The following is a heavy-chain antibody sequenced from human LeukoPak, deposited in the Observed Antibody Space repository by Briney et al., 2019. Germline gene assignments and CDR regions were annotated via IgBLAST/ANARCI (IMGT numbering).Heavy chain of an antibody. CDR1: GGSISSSSYY. V-gene: IGHV4-39*01. CDR3: ARQDPGGFDY. CDR2: IYYSGST. J-gene: IGHJ4*02. Sequence: PSETLSLTCTVSGGSISSSSYYWGWIRRPPGKGLEWIGSIYYSGSTYYNPSLKSRVTISVDTSKNQFSLKLSSVTAADTAVYYCARQDPGGFDYWGQGTLVTVSS. D-gene: IGHD3-10*01.